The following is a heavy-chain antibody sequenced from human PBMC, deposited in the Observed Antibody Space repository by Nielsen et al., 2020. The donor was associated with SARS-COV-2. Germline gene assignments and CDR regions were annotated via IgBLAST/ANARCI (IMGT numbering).Heavy chain of an antibody. Sequence: ASVKVSCKASGTTSTNYHIHWVRQTPGQRLEWMGWINAGNGRTTYSQKFQDRLTITRDTSATTVYMELSSLSSEDTAVYYCARETFLWGQGTLVTVSS. J-gene: IGHJ4*02. CDR3: ARETFL. CDR1: GTTSTNYH. V-gene: IGHV1-3*01. CDR2: INAGNGRT.